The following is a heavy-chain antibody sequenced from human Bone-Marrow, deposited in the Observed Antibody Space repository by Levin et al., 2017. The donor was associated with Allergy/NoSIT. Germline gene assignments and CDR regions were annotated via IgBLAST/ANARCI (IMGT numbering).Heavy chain of an antibody. Sequence: SQTLSLPCTISGGSISSYYWSWIRQPPGKGLEYIGYIHYSGNTNYNPSLKSRVTISLDTSKNQFSLSLNSVTAADTAVYFCARDKYCGGECFTDWGQGTLVTVSS. CDR2: IHYSGNT. CDR3: ARDKYCGGECFTD. CDR1: GGSISSYY. D-gene: IGHD2-21*01. J-gene: IGHJ4*02. V-gene: IGHV4-59*01.